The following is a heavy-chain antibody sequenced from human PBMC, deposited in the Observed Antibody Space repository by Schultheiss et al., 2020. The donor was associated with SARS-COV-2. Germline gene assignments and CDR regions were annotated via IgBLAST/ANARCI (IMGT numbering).Heavy chain of an antibody. V-gene: IGHV4-59*12. D-gene: IGHD6-19*01. CDR3: ARAGVGQWLAIGTAFDY. Sequence: SETLSLTCTVSGGSISSYYWSWIRQPPGKGLEWIGYIYYSGSTNYNPSLKSRVTISVDTSKNQFSLKLSSVTAADTAVYYCARAGVGQWLAIGTAFDYWGQGTLVTVSS. CDR1: GGSISSYY. J-gene: IGHJ4*02. CDR2: IYYSGST.